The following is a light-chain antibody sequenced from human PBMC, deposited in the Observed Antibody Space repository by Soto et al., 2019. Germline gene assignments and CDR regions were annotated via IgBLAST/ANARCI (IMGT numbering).Light chain of an antibody. CDR2: DVS. J-gene: IGLJ2*01. Sequence: QSALTQPASVSGSPGQSITISCSGTSSDVGAYTSVSWYQYHPGKAPKLMIYDVSNRPSGISNRFSGSKSGNTASLTISGLQAEDEADYYCSSFTISRNTVIFGGGTKVTVL. V-gene: IGLV2-14*01. CDR3: SSFTISRNTVI. CDR1: SSDVGAYTS.